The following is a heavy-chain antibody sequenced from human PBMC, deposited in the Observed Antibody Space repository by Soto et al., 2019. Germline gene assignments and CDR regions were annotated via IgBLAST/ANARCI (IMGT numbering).Heavy chain of an antibody. CDR2: IYYSGNT. Sequence: SETLSLTCTVSGGSISSYYWSWFRQPPGKGLEWIAYIYYSGNTNYNPTDYNPSLKSRVTISVDTSKNQFSLKLSSVTAVDTAVYYCARSIAVASFYGMDVWGQGTTVTVSS. V-gene: IGHV4-59*01. CDR3: ARSIAVASFYGMDV. J-gene: IGHJ6*02. D-gene: IGHD6-19*01. CDR1: GGSISSYY.